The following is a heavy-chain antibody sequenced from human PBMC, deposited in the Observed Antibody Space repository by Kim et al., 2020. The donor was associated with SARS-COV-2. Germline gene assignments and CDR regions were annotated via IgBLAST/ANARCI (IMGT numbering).Heavy chain of an antibody. CDR3: ARDLVFPHHTTPSVVDP. CDR1: GYTFTSYG. Sequence: ASVKVSCKASGYTFTSYGISWVRQAPGQGLEWMGWISAYNGNTNYAQKLQGRVTMTTDTSTSIAYMELRSLRSDDTAVYYCARDLVFPHHTTPSVVDPWGQGTLVTVSS. V-gene: IGHV1-18*01. D-gene: IGHD2-21*01. CDR2: ISAYNGNT. J-gene: IGHJ5*02.